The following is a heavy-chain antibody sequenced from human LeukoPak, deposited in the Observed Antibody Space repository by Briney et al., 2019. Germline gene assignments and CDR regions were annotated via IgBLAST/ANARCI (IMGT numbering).Heavy chain of an antibody. CDR3: ARECYDFWSGYYSHDAFDI. V-gene: IGHV4-4*07. J-gene: IGHJ3*02. Sequence: SETLSLTCTVSGGSISSYYWSWIRQPAGKGLEWIGRIYTSGSTNYNPSLKSRVTMSVDTSKNQFSLKLSSVTAADTAVYYCARECYDFWSGYYSHDAFDIWGQGTMVTVSS. D-gene: IGHD3-3*01. CDR1: GGSISSYY. CDR2: IYTSGST.